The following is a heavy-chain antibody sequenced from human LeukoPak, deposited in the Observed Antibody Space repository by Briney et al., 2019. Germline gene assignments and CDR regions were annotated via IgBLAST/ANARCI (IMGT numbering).Heavy chain of an antibody. J-gene: IGHJ4*02. CDR3: ASSKSGSYLNYFDY. CDR1: GGTFSSYA. Sequence: SVKVSCKASGGTFSSYAISWVRQAPGRGLEWMGGIIPIFGTANYAQKFQGRVTITADESTSTAYMELSSLRSEDTAVYYCASSKSGSYLNYFDYWGQGTLVTVSS. CDR2: IIPIFGTA. V-gene: IGHV1-69*13. D-gene: IGHD1-26*01.